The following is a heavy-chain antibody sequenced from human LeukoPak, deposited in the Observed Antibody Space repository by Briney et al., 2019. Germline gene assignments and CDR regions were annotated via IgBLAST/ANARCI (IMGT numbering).Heavy chain of an antibody. Sequence: SETLSLTCTVSSASITSSPYFWSWIRQPAGKGLEWIGRIYTSGSTNYNPSLKSRVTISVDTSKNQFSLKLSSVTAADTAVYYCARVPWEGYFDYWGQGTLVTVSS. CDR1: SASITSSPYF. J-gene: IGHJ4*02. D-gene: IGHD1-26*01. CDR2: IYTSGST. V-gene: IGHV4-61*02. CDR3: ARVPWEGYFDY.